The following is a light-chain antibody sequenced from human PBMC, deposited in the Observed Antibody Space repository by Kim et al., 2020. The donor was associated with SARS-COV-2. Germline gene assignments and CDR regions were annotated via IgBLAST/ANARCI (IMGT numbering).Light chain of an antibody. Sequence: QSVLTQPPSASGTPGQRVTISCSGSSSNLGTNYVYWYQQLPGTAPKLLIYRNIRRPSGVPDRFSGSKSGTSASLAISGLRSEDEADYFCAAWDDSLSGWVFGGGTKLTVL. CDR2: RNI. CDR1: SSNLGTNY. V-gene: IGLV1-47*01. CDR3: AAWDDSLSGWV. J-gene: IGLJ3*02.